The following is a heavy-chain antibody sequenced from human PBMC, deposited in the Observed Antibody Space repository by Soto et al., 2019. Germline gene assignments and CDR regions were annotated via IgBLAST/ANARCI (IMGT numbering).Heavy chain of an antibody. D-gene: IGHD1-7*01. Sequence: QVQLVQSGAEVKKPGASLKVSCKTSGYTFTDYYLHWVRQAPGQGLEWMGWINPNSGGTYFAQRFQGRVTMNRGTSISTAYMELSRLRSDDTAVYYCARGDNWNYWSYFYSWGQGTLITVSS. CDR1: GYTFTDYY. J-gene: IGHJ4*02. V-gene: IGHV1-2*02. CDR3: ARGDNWNYWSYFYS. CDR2: INPNSGGT.